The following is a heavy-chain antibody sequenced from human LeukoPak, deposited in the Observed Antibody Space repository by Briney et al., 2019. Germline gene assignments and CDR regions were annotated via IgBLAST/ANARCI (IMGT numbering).Heavy chain of an antibody. Sequence: SETLSLTCTVSGGSISSSSYYWGWIRQPPGKGLEWIGTIYYSGRTYYSPSLKSRVTLSVDTSSNQFSLNLRSVTAADTAVYCCARRRYYDGSGYLEWGQGTLLSVSS. CDR1: GGSISSSSYY. V-gene: IGHV4-39*01. CDR3: ARRRYYDGSGYLE. J-gene: IGHJ1*01. D-gene: IGHD3-22*01. CDR2: IYYSGRT.